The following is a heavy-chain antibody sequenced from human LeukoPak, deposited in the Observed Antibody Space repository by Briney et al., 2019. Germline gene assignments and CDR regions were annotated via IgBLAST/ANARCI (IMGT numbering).Heavy chain of an antibody. CDR2: ISYDGSNK. Sequence: PGGSLRLSCAASGFTFSSYAMHWVRQAPGKGLEWVAVISYDGSNKYYADSVKGRLTISRDNSKNTLYLQMNSLRAEDTAVYYCARCVPAAMRDLDYWGQGTLVTVSS. D-gene: IGHD2-2*01. CDR3: ARCVPAAMRDLDY. V-gene: IGHV3-30-3*01. J-gene: IGHJ4*02. CDR1: GFTFSSYA.